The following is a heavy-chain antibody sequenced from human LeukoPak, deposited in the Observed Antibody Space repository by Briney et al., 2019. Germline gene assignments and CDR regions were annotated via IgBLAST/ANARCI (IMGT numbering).Heavy chain of an antibody. CDR3: AGTYYYGSGSYRDAFDI. CDR1: GGTFSSYA. V-gene: IGHV1-69*01. CDR2: IIPIFGTA. D-gene: IGHD3-10*01. Sequence: GSSVKVSCKASGGTFSSYAISWVRQAPGQGLEWMGGIIPIFGTANYAQKFQGRVTITADESTSTAYMELSSLRSEDTAVYYCAGTYYYGSGSYRDAFDIWGQGTMVTVSS. J-gene: IGHJ3*02.